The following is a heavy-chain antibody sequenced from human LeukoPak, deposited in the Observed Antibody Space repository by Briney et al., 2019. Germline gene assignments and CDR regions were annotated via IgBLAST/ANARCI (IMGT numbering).Heavy chain of an antibody. CDR3: AIVAPYYYYGMDV. V-gene: IGHV1-46*01. D-gene: IGHD2-21*01. CDR1: GYTFTSYY. J-gene: IGHJ6*02. CDR2: INPSGGST. Sequence: ASVKISCKASGYTFTSYYMHWVRQTPGHGLEWMGIINPSGGSTSYAQKFQGRVTMTRDTSTSTVYMELSSLRSEDTAVYYCAIVAPYYYYGMDVWGQGTTVTVSS.